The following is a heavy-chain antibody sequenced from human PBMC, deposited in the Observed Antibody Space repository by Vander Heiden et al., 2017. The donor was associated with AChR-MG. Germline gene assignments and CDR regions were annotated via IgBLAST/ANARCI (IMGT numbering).Heavy chain of an antibody. CDR2: IYPGDSDT. J-gene: IGHJ4*02. Sequence: EVQLVQSGAEAKQPVESPSISCKGYGCSFTNYLIGWVRQMPGKGLEWMGIIYPGDSDTRYSPSFQGQVTISADKSISTAYLQWSSLKASDTAMYYCARHHYYYDSSLNWGQGTLVTVSS. CDR1: GCSFTNYL. D-gene: IGHD3-22*01. V-gene: IGHV5-51*01. CDR3: ARHHYYYDSSLN.